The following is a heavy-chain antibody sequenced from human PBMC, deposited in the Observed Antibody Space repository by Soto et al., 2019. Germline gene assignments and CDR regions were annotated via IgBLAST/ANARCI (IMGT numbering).Heavy chain of an antibody. D-gene: IGHD2-2*01. J-gene: IGHJ6*02. CDR2: ISAYNGNT. V-gene: IGHV1-18*01. CDR3: ARLRECTSCSPGGYYYGMDV. CDR1: GYTFTSYG. Sequence: GASVKVSCKASGYTFTSYGISWVRQAPGQGLEWMGWISAYNGNTNYAQKLQGRVTMTTDTSTSTAYMELRSLRSDDTAVYYCARLRECTSCSPGGYYYGMDVWGQGTTVTVSS.